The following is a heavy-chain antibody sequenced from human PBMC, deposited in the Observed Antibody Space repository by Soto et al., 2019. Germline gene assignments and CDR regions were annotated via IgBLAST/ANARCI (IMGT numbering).Heavy chain of an antibody. V-gene: IGHV3-30-3*01. Sequence: GGSLRLSCAASGFTFSSYAMHWVRQAPGKGLEWVAVISYDGSNKYYADSVKGRFTISRDNSKNTLYLQMNSLRAEDTAVYYCARDLGEDRVPDFDYWGQGTLVTVSS. D-gene: IGHD3-16*01. CDR2: ISYDGSNK. J-gene: IGHJ4*02. CDR1: GFTFSSYA. CDR3: ARDLGEDRVPDFDY.